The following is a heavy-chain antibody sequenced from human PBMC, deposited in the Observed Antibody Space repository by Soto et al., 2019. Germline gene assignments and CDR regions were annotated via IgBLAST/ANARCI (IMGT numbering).Heavy chain of an antibody. D-gene: IGHD6-13*01. J-gene: IGHJ4*02. CDR2: ISWNSGSI. CDR1: GYTFDDYA. Sequence: PRLSCAASGYTFDDYAMHWVRQAPGKGLEWVSGISWNSGSIGYADSVKGRFTISRDNAKNSLYLQMNSLRAEDTALYYCAKSEDLAAAAYFDYWGQGTLVTVSS. CDR3: AKSEDLAAAAYFDY. V-gene: IGHV3-9*01.